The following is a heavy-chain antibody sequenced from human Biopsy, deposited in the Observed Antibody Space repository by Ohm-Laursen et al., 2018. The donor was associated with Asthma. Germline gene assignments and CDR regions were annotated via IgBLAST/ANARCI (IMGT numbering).Heavy chain of an antibody. V-gene: IGHV3-7*01. J-gene: IGHJ1*01. Sequence: SLRLSCSASGFTFGDYCMSWVRQVPGQGLEWVANIKHDGSEKNHVDSLKGRFTISRDNAKNSLFLQMNSLRAEDTAVYYCARTFHFCSPYHAERYQLWGQGTLVTVSS. D-gene: IGHD1-1*01. CDR2: IKHDGSEK. CDR3: ARTFHFCSPYHAERYQL. CDR1: GFTFGDYC.